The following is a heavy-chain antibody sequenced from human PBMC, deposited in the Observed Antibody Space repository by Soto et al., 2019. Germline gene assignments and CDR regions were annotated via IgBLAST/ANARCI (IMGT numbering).Heavy chain of an antibody. V-gene: IGHV3-23*01. Sequence: EVQLLESGGGLVQPGGSLRLSCVGSGFTFINYAMNWVRQTPGKGLEWVSTISGGGDRTFDADTVKGRFTISRDNSKNTVNLQMNSLRADDTAVYYWARKVLGSTSRPDWWYFDLWGRGTLVNVSS. D-gene: IGHD2-2*01. CDR1: GFTFINYA. CDR3: ARKVLGSTSRPDWWYFDL. J-gene: IGHJ2*01. CDR2: ISGGGDRT.